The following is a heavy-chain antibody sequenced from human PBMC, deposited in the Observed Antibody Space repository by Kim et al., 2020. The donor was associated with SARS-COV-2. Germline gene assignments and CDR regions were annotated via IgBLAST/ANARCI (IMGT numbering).Heavy chain of an antibody. CDR2: ISYDATIK. D-gene: IGHD6-13*01. Sequence: GGSLRLSCAASGFTFSNFALHWVRQAPGKGLEWVAVISYDATIKYYADSVKGRFTISRDSSNNTLYLQMTSLRPEDTAVYYCARGKQLQLGGRSEKIDYWGQGTLVTVSS. J-gene: IGHJ4*02. V-gene: IGHV3-30-3*01. CDR1: GFTFSNFA. CDR3: ARGKQLQLGGRSEKIDY.